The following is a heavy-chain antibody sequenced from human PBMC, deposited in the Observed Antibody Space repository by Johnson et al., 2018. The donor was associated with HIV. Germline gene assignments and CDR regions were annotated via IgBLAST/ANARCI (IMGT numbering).Heavy chain of an antibody. CDR2: IHWNGGST. CDR1: GFTFSSYA. D-gene: IGHD3-10*01. CDR3: ARDKGRGAFDI. J-gene: IGHJ3*02. Sequence: VQLVESGGGVVQPGRSLRLSCAASGFTFSSYAMHWVRQAPGKGLECASGIHWNGGSTGYADSVKGRFTISRDNATNSLFLQMNSLRAEDTAVYYCARDKGRGAFDIWGQGTMVTVSS. V-gene: IGHV3-20*04.